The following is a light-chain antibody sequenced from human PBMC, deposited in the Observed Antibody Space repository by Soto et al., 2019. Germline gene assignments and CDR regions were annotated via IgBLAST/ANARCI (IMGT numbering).Light chain of an antibody. J-gene: IGKJ5*01. CDR2: DTS. Sequence: IVLTQSPASLSSSPGERATLSCGASQSVSSSYVAWYHHKPGLAPRLLIHDTSSRAIGIPDRFSGSKSGTNFTLTIRRMEPEDVGMNYCQQYGSSPITFGQGTRLEIK. CDR1: QSVSSSY. CDR3: QQYGSSPIT. V-gene: IGKV3D-20*01.